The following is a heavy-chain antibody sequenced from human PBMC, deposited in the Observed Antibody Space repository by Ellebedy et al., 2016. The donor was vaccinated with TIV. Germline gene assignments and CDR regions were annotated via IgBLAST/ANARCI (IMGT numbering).Heavy chain of an antibody. V-gene: IGHV1-18*01. D-gene: IGHD2-15*01. CDR1: GYTFTSYG. J-gene: IGHJ4*02. CDR2: ISAYTGNT. Sequence: ASVKVSCKASGYTFTSYGIGWVRQAPGQGLEWMGWISAYTGNTNYAQKFQGRVTMTTETSTSTAYTELRRLRSDDTAVYYLSSDRPYVVVAAIFDYWGQGTLVTVSS. CDR3: SSDRPYVVVAAIFDY.